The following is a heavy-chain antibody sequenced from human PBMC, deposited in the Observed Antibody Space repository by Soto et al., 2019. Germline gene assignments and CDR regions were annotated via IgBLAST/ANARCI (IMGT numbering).Heavy chain of an antibody. V-gene: IGHV1-8*01. Sequence: GASVKVSWKASGYTFTRYEINWGRQATGQGLERMGWMNPNSGNTGYAQKVQGRVTMTRNTSISTAYMELSSLRSEDTAVYYCARGFRQVEYSIHNTIYYYXLAVWAKGTTVTVSS. CDR2: MNPNSGNT. CDR1: GYTFTRYE. J-gene: IGHJ6*03. CDR3: ARGFRQVEYSIHNTIYYYXLAV. D-gene: IGHD6-13*01.